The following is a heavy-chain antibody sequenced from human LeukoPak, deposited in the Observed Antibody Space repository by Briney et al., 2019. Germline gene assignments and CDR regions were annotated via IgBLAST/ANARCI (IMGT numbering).Heavy chain of an antibody. CDR3: ARYGY. Sequence: AAVKVSCKASGYTFTGYYMHWVRQAPGQGLEWMGWINPDSGGTKNAQKLQGRVTMTRDTSTSTAYMELSRLRADDTAVYYCARYGYWGQGTLVTVSS. CDR2: INPDSGGT. CDR1: GYTFTGYY. D-gene: IGHD3-10*01. V-gene: IGHV1-2*02. J-gene: IGHJ4*02.